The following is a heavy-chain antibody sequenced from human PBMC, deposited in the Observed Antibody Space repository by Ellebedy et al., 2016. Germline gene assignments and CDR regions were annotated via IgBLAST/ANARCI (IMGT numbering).Heavy chain of an antibody. CDR1: GGSISSGGYY. V-gene: IGHV4-31*03. J-gene: IGHJ4*02. CDR2: IYYSGST. D-gene: IGHD6-13*01. CDR3: ARVWGVDEPDSSSSLGDY. Sequence: SETLSLXXTVSGGSISSGGYYWSWIRQHPGKGLEWIGYIYYSGSTYYNPSLKSRVTISVDTSKNQFSLKLSSVTAADTAVYYCARVWGVDEPDSSSSLGDYWGQGTLVTVSS.